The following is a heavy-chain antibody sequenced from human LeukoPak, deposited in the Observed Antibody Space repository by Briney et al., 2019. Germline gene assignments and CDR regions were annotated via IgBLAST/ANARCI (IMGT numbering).Heavy chain of an antibody. V-gene: IGHV4-59*01. CDR3: ARGEATWPPGGEYFQH. D-gene: IGHD3-16*01. Sequence: SETLSLTCTVSGGSINNYYWSWIRHSPGKELEWIACLYSGGSTYYSPSLKSRVTMSVDTSKNQFSLKLTSVTTADTATYYCARGEATWPPGGEYFQHWGLGTLVTVSS. CDR2: LYSGGST. J-gene: IGHJ1*01. CDR1: GGSINNYY.